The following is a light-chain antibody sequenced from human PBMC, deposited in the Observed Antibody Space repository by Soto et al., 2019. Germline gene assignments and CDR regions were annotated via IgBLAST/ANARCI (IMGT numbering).Light chain of an antibody. Sequence: DIQMTQSPSTLSASVGDRVTITCRASQSIHSWLAWYQQKPGKAPNLLIYQASSLESGVPSRFSGRGSGTEFTLTISSLQPEDFATYYCLQHNVFPRTFGQGTKV. CDR1: QSIHSW. J-gene: IGKJ1*01. V-gene: IGKV1-5*03. CDR3: LQHNVFPRT. CDR2: QAS.